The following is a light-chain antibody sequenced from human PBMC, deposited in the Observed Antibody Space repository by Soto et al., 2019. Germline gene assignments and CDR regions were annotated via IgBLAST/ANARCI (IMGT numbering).Light chain of an antibody. Sequence: EIVLTQSPGTLSLSPGESATLSCRASQSVPSPYLAWYQQKPGQAPRLLIYGAFSRATGIPDRFSGGGSGTDFTLTISRLEPEDFAVYYCQQSGRSVTFGGGTRVEIK. CDR2: GAF. V-gene: IGKV3-20*01. CDR1: QSVPSPY. CDR3: QQSGRSVT. J-gene: IGKJ4*01.